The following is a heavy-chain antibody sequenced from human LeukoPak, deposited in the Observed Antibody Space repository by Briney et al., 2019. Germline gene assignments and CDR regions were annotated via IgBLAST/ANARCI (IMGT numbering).Heavy chain of an antibody. V-gene: IGHV3-53*01. D-gene: IGHD2-15*01. CDR1: GFTFSSNY. Sequence: GGSLRLSCAASGFTFSSNYMSWVRQAPGKGLEWVSVIYSGGSTYYADSVKGRFTISRDNSKNTLFLQMNSLRAEDTAVYYCARHIVEGGYYYYYGVDVWGQGTTVTVSS. CDR2: IYSGGST. J-gene: IGHJ6*02. CDR3: ARHIVEGGYYYYYGVDV.